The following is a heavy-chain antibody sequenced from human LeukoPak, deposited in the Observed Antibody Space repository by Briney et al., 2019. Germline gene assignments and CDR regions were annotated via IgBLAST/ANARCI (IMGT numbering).Heavy chain of an antibody. Sequence: ASVKVSCKASGYTFTSYGISWVRQAPGQGLEWMGWISAYNGNTNYAQKLQGRVTMTTDTSTSTAYMELRSLRSDDTAVYYCARGEAHSSGWYSAGNWFDPWGQGTLVTVSS. CDR3: ARGEAHSSGWYSAGNWFDP. J-gene: IGHJ5*02. CDR2: ISAYNGNT. V-gene: IGHV1-18*01. D-gene: IGHD6-19*01. CDR1: GYTFTSYG.